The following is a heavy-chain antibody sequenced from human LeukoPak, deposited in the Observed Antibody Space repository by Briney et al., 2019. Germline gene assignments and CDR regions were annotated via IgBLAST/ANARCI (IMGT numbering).Heavy chain of an antibody. V-gene: IGHV3-33*01. Sequence: PGRSLRLSCAASGFTFSSYGMHWVRQAPGKGLEWVAVIWYDGNNKYYADSVKGRFTISRDNSKNTLYLQMNSLRAEDTAVYYCASQGGNSGYYFDYWGQGTLVTVSS. CDR3: ASQGGNSGYYFDY. CDR1: GFTFSSYG. D-gene: IGHD4-23*01. J-gene: IGHJ4*02. CDR2: IWYDGNNK.